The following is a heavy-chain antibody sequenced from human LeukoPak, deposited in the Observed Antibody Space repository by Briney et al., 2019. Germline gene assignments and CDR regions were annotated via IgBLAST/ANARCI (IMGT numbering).Heavy chain of an antibody. D-gene: IGHD3-22*01. J-gene: IGHJ3*02. V-gene: IGHV4-39*07. Sequence: SETLSLTCTVSGGSISSSSYYWGWIRQPPGKGLEWIGSIYHSGSTYYNPSLKSRVTISVDTSKNQFSLKLSSVTAADTAVYYCARIIAYYYDSREAPDAFDIWGQGTMVTVSS. CDR3: ARIIAYYYDSREAPDAFDI. CDR2: IYHSGST. CDR1: GGSISSSSYY.